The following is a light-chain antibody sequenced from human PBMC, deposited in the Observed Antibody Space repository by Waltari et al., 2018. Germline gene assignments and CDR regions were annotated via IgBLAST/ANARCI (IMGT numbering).Light chain of an antibody. CDR2: TGS. Sequence: DIQMTQSPSSLSASVGDRVTITCRARQGIRNSLAWFQQKPGQAPKFLIYTGSTLESVVPSRFSGSGSGTDFALTISSLQPEDFATYYCLQYSSYPLTFGPGTKVDSK. J-gene: IGKJ3*01. CDR3: LQYSSYPLT. CDR1: QGIRNS. V-gene: IGKV1-16*01.